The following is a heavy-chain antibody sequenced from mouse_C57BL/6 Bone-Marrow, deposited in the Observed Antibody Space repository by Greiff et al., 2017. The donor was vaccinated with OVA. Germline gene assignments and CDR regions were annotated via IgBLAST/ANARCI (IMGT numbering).Heavy chain of an antibody. CDR3: ARGKRYYSNYNAMDY. Sequence: QVQLKESGAELVKPGASVKLSCKASGYTFTSYWMHWVKQRPGRGLEWIGRIDPNSGGTKYNEKFKSKATLTVDKPSSTAYMQLSSLTSEDSAVYYCARGKRYYSNYNAMDYWGQGTSVTVSS. CDR2: IDPNSGGT. J-gene: IGHJ4*01. V-gene: IGHV1-72*01. CDR1: GYTFTSYW. D-gene: IGHD2-5*01.